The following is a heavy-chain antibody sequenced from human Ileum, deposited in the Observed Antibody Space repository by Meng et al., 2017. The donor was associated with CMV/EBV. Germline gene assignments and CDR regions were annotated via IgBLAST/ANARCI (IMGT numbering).Heavy chain of an antibody. D-gene: IGHD2-15*01. CDR2: ISGSGGRSDSGERT. CDR1: GFTFSNFA. J-gene: IGHJ4*02. CDR3: ANSAGSWAHNY. Sequence: GGSLRLSCAASGFTFSNFAMTWVRQAPGKGLEWVSVISGSGGRSDSGERTYYIDSVKGRFTISRDNPKNTLYLQMNNLRAEDTAVYYCANSAGSWAHNYWGLGTLVTVSS. V-gene: IGHV3-21*04.